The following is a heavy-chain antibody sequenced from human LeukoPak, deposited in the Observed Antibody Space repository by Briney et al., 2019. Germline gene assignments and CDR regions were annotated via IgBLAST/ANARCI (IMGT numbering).Heavy chain of an antibody. CDR2: TYYKSKWYN. CDR1: GDSVSTNSAA. CDR3: AKSPLMYYDILTGYWGQFDY. D-gene: IGHD3-9*01. V-gene: IGHV6-1*01. J-gene: IGHJ4*02. Sequence: SQTLSLTCDISGDSVSTNSAAWNWIRQSPSRGLEWLGRTYYKSKWYNDYAVSMKSRITINADTSKNQFSLQLNSVTPEDTAVYYCAKSPLMYYDILTGYWGQFDYWGQGILVTGSS.